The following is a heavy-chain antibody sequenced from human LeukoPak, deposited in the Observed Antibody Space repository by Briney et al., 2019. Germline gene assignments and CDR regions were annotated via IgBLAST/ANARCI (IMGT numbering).Heavy chain of an antibody. V-gene: IGHV1-3*01. CDR3: ARERGRSVDY. CDR2: INAGNGNT. Sequence: ASVTVSCTASGYTFTSYAIHWVRQAPGQRLEWMGWINAGNGNTKYSQKIQGRVTITRDASASTAYMELSSLRFEDTAVYYCARERGRSVDYWGQGTLVTVSS. J-gene: IGHJ4*02. CDR1: GYTFTSYA. D-gene: IGHD3-16*01.